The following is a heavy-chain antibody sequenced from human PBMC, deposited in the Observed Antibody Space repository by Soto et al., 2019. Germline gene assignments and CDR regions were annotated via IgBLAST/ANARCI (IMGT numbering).Heavy chain of an antibody. D-gene: IGHD6-6*01. V-gene: IGHV3-23*01. CDR1: GFTFSSYA. CDR2: ISGSGGST. Sequence: VGSLRLSCAASGFTFSSYAMSWVRQAPGKGLEWVSAISGSGGSTYYADSVKGRFTISRDNSKNTLYLQMNSLRAEDTAVYYCAQSSIAARTLLILRFDGMDVWGKGTTVCVSS. J-gene: IGHJ6*04. CDR3: AQSSIAARTLLILRFDGMDV.